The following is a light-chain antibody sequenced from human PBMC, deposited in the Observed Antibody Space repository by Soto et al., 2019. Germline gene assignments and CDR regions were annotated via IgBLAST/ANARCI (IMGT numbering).Light chain of an antibody. CDR3: HHSRSSPFS. CDR1: QSVSSSY. V-gene: IGKV3-20*01. J-gene: IGKJ3*01. Sequence: EIVLTPSPGPLSLSPGERATLSCMAIQSVSSSYLAWYQQNPDQAPRLLIYGASSRATGIPDRFSGSGSGTDVTLTISRLATEGFAVYYCHHSRSSPFSFGPGTNVDIK. CDR2: GAS.